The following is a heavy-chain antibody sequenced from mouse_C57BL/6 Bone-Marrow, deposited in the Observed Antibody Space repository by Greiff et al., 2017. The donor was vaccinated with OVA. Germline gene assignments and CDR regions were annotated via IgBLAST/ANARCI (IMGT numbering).Heavy chain of an antibody. J-gene: IGHJ2*01. D-gene: IGHD1-1*01. Sequence: EVQLQQSGPELVKPGASVKISCKASGYTFTDYYMNWVKQSHGKSLEWIGDINPNNGGTSYNQKFKGKATLTVDKSSSTAYMELRSLTSEDSAVYYCARPGSSYDYFDDWGQGTTLTVSS. CDR3: ARPGSSYDYFDD. CDR1: GYTFTDYY. CDR2: INPNNGGT. V-gene: IGHV1-26*01.